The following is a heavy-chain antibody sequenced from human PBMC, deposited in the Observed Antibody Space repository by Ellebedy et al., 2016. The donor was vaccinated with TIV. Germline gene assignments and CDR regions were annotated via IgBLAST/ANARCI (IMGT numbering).Heavy chain of an antibody. D-gene: IGHD6-13*01. Sequence: GSLRLSCAVYGGSFSGYYWSWIRQPPGKGLEWIGYIYYSGSTNYNPSLKSRVTISVDTSKNQFSLKLSSVTAADTAVYYCAAAVLWSSSWYGQLVYWGQGTLVTVSS. CDR1: GGSFSGYY. J-gene: IGHJ4*02. CDR3: AAAVLWSSSWYGQLVY. CDR2: IYYSGST. V-gene: IGHV4-59*01.